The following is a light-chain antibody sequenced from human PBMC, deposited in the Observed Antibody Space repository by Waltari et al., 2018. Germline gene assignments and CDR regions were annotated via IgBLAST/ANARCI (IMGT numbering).Light chain of an antibody. Sequence: HSVRRRNCNTSVEWYRQKPAQSPQLRNYLGCERASGVPYRFRGSGSGTHFTLKISRVQAEDVGVYYCMQSLQAVWTFGQGTKVEIK. CDR3: MQSLQAVWT. V-gene: IGKV2-28*01. CDR1: HSVRRRNCNTS. CDR2: LGC. J-gene: IGKJ1*01.